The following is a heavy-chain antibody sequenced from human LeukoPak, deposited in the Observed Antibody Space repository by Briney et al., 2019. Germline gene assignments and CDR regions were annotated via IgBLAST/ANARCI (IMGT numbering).Heavy chain of an antibody. J-gene: IGHJ2*01. CDR3: ARSSLTIFGVVHWYFDL. V-gene: IGHV1-18*01. Sequence: ASVKVSCKASGYTFTNYGISWVRQAPGQGLEWMGWISAYNGNTNYAQKLQGRATMTTDTSTNIAYMELRSLRSDDTAVYYCARSSLTIFGVVHWYFDLWGRGTLVTVSS. CDR2: ISAYNGNT. CDR1: GYTFTNYG. D-gene: IGHD3-3*01.